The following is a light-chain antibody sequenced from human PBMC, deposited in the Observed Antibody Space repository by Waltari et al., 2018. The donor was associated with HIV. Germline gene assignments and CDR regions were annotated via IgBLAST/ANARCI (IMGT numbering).Light chain of an antibody. CDR2: END. V-gene: IGLV1-51*02. Sequence: QSVLTQPPSVSAAPGQKVTISCSGSSSNIGNNYVSWYQQLPGTAPKARIYENDKRPSGIPGRCAGAKSGTSATLGITGLQTGDEADYYCGTWDSSLSAVVFGGGTKLTVL. CDR1: SSNIGNNY. CDR3: GTWDSSLSAVV. J-gene: IGLJ2*01.